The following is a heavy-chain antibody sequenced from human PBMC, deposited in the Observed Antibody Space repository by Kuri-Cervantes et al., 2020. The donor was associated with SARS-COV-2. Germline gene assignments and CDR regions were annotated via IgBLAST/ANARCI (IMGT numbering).Heavy chain of an antibody. D-gene: IGHD3-10*01. V-gene: IGHV3-9*01. Sequence: SLKISCAASGFSFDDYVMHWVRQVPGKGLEWVSSVTWNSGDIDYADSVKGRFTISRDNSKNTLYLQMNSLRAEDTAVYYCARVTEGISLAEYFQHWGQGTLVTVSS. J-gene: IGHJ1*01. CDR2: VTWNSGDI. CDR1: GFSFDDYV. CDR3: ARVTEGISLAEYFQH.